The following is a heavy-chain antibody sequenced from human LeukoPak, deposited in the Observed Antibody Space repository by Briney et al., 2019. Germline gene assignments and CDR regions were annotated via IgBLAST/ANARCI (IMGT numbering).Heavy chain of an antibody. J-gene: IGHJ4*02. CDR3: ARDNEYCTGGTCRLDY. CDR2: INNDGRST. Sequence: QPGGSLRLSCASSGFTFSLYWMHWVRQAPGKGLVWVSRINNDGRSTSYAGSVKGRFTISRDNAKNTLYLQMNSLRAEDAAVYYCARDNEYCTGGTCRLDYWGQGALVTVSS. D-gene: IGHD2-15*01. V-gene: IGHV3-74*01. CDR1: GFTFSLYW.